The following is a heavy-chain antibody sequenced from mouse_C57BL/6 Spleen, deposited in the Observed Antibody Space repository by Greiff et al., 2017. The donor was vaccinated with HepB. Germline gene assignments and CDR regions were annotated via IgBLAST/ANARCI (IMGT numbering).Heavy chain of an antibody. J-gene: IGHJ2*01. CDR1: GYSITSGYD. Sequence: EVKLVESGPGMVKPSQSLSLTCTVTGYSITSGYDWHWIRHFPGNQLEWMGYISYSGSTNYNPSLKSRISITHDTSKNHFFLELNSVTTEDTATYYCARDSGYFDYWGQGTTLTASS. D-gene: IGHD3-1*01. CDR3: ARDSGYFDY. CDR2: ISYSGST. V-gene: IGHV3-1*01.